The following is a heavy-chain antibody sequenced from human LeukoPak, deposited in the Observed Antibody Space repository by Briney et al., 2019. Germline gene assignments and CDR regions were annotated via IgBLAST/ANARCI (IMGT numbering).Heavy chain of an antibody. Sequence: HPGGSLRLSCAASGFTFSSYAMHWVRQAPGKGLEWVAVISYDGSNKYYADSVKGRFTISRDNSKNTLYLQMNSLRAEDTAVYYCAKERFGEARYYYYYMDVWGKGTTVTISS. CDR3: AKERFGEARYYYYYMDV. J-gene: IGHJ6*03. D-gene: IGHD3-10*01. V-gene: IGHV3-30*04. CDR2: ISYDGSNK. CDR1: GFTFSSYA.